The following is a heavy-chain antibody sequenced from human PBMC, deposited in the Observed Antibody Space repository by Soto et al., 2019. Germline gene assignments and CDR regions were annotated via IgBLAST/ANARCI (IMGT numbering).Heavy chain of an antibody. V-gene: IGHV4-39*01. CDR1: GGSISSSSYY. D-gene: IGHD6-13*01. J-gene: IGHJ5*02. CDR2: IYYSGST. CDR3: ARRGSSWYKSASWFDP. Sequence: SETLSLTCTVSGGSISSSSYYWGWIRQPPGKGLEWIGSIYYSGSTYYNPSLKSRVTISVDTSKNQFSLKLSSVTAADTAVYYCARRGSSWYKSASWFDPWGQGTLVTVS.